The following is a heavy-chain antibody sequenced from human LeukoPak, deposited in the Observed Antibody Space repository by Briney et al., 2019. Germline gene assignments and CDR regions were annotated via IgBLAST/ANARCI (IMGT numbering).Heavy chain of an antibody. D-gene: IGHD6-13*01. V-gene: IGHV3-9*01. CDR3: AKVAAAGTFDY. CDR1: GFTFDDYA. CDR2: ISWNSGSI. J-gene: IGHJ4*02. Sequence: GGPLRLSCAASGFTFDDYAMHWVRQAPGKGLEWVSGISWNSGSIGYADSVKGRFTISRDNAKNSLYLQMNSLRAEDTALYYCAKVAAAGTFDYWGQGTLVTVSS.